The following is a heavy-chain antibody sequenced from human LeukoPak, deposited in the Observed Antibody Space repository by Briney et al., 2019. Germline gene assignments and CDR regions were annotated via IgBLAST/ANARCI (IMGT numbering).Heavy chain of an antibody. D-gene: IGHD3-10*01. J-gene: IGHJ4*02. V-gene: IGHV4-59*01. Sequence: SETLSLTCTVSGGSIRSYYWSWIRQPPGKGLEWIGYIYYSGSTNYNPSLKSRVTISVDTSKNQFSLKLSSVTAADTAVYYCAREVPMVRGVIYDYWGQGTLVTVSS. CDR1: GGSIRSYY. CDR3: AREVPMVRGVIYDY. CDR2: IYYSGST.